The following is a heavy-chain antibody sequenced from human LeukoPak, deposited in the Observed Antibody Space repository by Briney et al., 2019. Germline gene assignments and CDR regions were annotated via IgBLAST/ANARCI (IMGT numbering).Heavy chain of an antibody. Sequence: PSETLSLTCSVSGYSISTSNYWAWIRQPPGRGLEWIGHIYYSGGIYYNPSLKSRVTMSVDTSRNQFSLKLSSVTAVDAAVYYCARKTTAGPTKAAFDIWGQGTMVAVST. CDR2: IYYSGGI. CDR3: ARKTTAGPTKAAFDI. V-gene: IGHV4-28*05. J-gene: IGHJ3*02. CDR1: GYSISTSNY. D-gene: IGHD2-21*02.